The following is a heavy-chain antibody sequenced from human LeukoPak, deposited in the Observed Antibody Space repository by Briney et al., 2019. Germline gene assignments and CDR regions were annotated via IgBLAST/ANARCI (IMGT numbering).Heavy chain of an antibody. CDR2: IYSGGST. V-gene: IGHV3-66*02. Sequence: GGSLRLSCAASGFTVSSNYMSWVRQAPGKGLEWVSVIYSGGSTYYADSVKGRFTISRDNSKNTPYLQMNSLRAEDTAVYYCARDDIAAAGNIDYWGQGTLVTVSS. D-gene: IGHD6-13*01. CDR3: ARDDIAAAGNIDY. J-gene: IGHJ4*02. CDR1: GFTVSSNY.